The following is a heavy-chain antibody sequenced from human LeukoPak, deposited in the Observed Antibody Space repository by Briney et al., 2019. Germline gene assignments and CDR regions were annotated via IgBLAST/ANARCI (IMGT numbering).Heavy chain of an antibody. CDR2: ISGSGGST. V-gene: IGHV3-23*01. J-gene: IGHJ4*02. CDR1: GFTFSSYA. CDR3: AKDGVIAVAGTGYFDY. D-gene: IGHD6-19*01. Sequence: GGSLRLSCAASGFTFSSYAMSWVRQAPGKGLEWVSAISGSGGSTYYADSVKGRFTISRDNSKNTLYLQMNSLRAEDTAVYYCAKDGVIAVAGTGYFDYWGQGTLVTVSS.